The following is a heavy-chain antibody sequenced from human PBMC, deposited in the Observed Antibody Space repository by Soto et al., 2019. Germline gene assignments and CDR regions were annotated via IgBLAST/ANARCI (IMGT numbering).Heavy chain of an antibody. J-gene: IGHJ5*02. Sequence: GASVKVSCRASGYTFTSYAMHWVRQAPGQRLEWMGRINAGNGNTKYSQKFQGRVTITRDTSARTAYMELSSLRSEDTAVYYCARDLEDSGYDTSFDPWGQGTLVTVS. V-gene: IGHV1-3*01. CDR3: ARDLEDSGYDTSFDP. CDR2: INAGNGNT. D-gene: IGHD5-12*01. CDR1: GYTFTSYA.